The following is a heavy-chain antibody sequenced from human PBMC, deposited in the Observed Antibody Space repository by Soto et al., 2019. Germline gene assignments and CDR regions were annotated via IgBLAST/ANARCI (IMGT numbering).Heavy chain of an antibody. V-gene: IGHV1-2*04. CDR2: INPNSGGT. CDR3: ARTSVAQSEDYFDY. CDR1: GYTFTGYY. D-gene: IGHD5-12*01. Sequence: ASVKVSCKASGYTFTGYYMHWVRQAPGQGLEWMGWINPNSGGTNYAQKFQGWVTMTRDTSISTAYMELSRLRSDDTAVYYCARTSVAQSEDYFDYWGQGTLVTVPS. J-gene: IGHJ4*02.